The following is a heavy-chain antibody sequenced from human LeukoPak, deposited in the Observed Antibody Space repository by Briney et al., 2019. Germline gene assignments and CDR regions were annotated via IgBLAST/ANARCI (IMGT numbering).Heavy chain of an antibody. CDR2: IIPIFGTA. J-gene: IGHJ4*02. CDR3: AVTWPLGYYYFDY. D-gene: IGHD7-27*01. Sequence: SVKVSCKASGGTFSSYAVSWVRQAPGQGLEWMGRIIPIFGTANYAQKFQGRVTITTDESTSTAYMELSSLRSEDTAVYYCAVTWPLGYYYFDYWGQGTLVTVSS. V-gene: IGHV1-69*05. CDR1: GGTFSSYA.